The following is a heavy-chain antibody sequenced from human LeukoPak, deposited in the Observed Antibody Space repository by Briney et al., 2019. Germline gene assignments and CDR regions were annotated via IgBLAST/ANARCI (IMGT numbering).Heavy chain of an antibody. CDR3: ARDGTPYYYDSSDDAFDI. J-gene: IGHJ3*02. CDR1: GFTFTDYY. D-gene: IGHD3-22*01. CDR2: ISSNGSTI. V-gene: IGHV3-11*04. Sequence: GGCLRLSWAASGFTFTDYYMSWSRQAPRKGREWASYISSNGSTIYYADSVKGRFTISRDNAKNSLYLQMNSLRAEDTAVYYCARDGTPYYYDSSDDAFDIWGQGTMVTVSS.